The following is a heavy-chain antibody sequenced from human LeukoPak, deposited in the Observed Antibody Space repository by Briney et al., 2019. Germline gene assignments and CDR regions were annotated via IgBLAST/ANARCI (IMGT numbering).Heavy chain of an antibody. D-gene: IGHD2-2*01. CDR3: ARGHPNCSSTSCWFDP. J-gene: IGHJ5*02. V-gene: IGHV4-34*01. CDR1: GGSFSGYY. Sequence: SETLSLTCAVYGGSFSGYYWSWIRQPPGKGLEWIGKINHSGSTNYNPSLKSRVTISVDTSKNQFSLKLSSVTAADTAVYYCARGHPNCSSTSCWFDPWGQGTLVTVSS. CDR2: INHSGST.